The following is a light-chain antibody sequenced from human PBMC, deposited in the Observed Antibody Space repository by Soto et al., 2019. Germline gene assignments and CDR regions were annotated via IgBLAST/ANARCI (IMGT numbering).Light chain of an antibody. CDR3: ISYTSDDVRYV. Sequence: QSALTQPASVFGTPGQSITISCTGSNSDVGIYDFVSWYQHHPGRAPKLIVSEVSHRPSGVSNRFSGSKSGNTPSLTISGLQSEDEADYYCISYTSDDVRYVFGTGTKLTVL. V-gene: IGLV2-14*01. CDR1: NSDVGIYDF. J-gene: IGLJ1*01. CDR2: EVS.